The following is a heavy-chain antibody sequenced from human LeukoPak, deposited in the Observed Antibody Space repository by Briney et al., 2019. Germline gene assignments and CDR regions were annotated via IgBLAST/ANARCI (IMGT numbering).Heavy chain of an antibody. J-gene: IGHJ4*02. D-gene: IGHD1-26*01. CDR3: AGRDY. CDR1: GGSISSYY. Sequence: SETLSLTCTVSGGSISSYYWSWVRQPAGKRLEWVGLMYNSGRTDYNPSLERGVTISVDTSKNQWSLKLTSVTAADTAVYYCAGRDYWGQGTLVTVSS. CDR2: MYNSGRT. V-gene: IGHV4-4*07.